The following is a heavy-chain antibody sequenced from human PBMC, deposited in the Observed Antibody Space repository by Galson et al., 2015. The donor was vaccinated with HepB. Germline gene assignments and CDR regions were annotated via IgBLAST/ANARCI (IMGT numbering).Heavy chain of an antibody. D-gene: IGHD3-22*01. Sequence: SLRLSCAVSGFTFSDYYMNWIRQAPGKGLEWVSYISGSGRTIYYADSVMGRFTISRDITKNSLYLQMTSLRAEDTAVYYCARDPERYESSGLGAFDIWGQGTMVTVSS. CDR2: ISGSGRTI. CDR3: ARDPERYESSGLGAFDI. J-gene: IGHJ3*02. CDR1: GFTFSDYY. V-gene: IGHV3-11*01.